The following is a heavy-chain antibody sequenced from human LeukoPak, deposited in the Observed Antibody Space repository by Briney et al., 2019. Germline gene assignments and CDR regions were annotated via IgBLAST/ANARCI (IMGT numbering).Heavy chain of an antibody. CDR3: AKTIPYWYFDL. V-gene: IGHV3-33*06. CDR2: IWYDGSNK. D-gene: IGHD5-24*01. J-gene: IGHJ2*01. CDR1: GFTFSSYG. Sequence: GGSLRLSCAASGFTFSSYGMHWVRQAPGKGLEWVAVIWYDGSNKYYAGSVKGRFTISRDNSKNTLYLQMNSLRAEDTAIYYCAKTIPYWYFDLWGRGTLVTVSS.